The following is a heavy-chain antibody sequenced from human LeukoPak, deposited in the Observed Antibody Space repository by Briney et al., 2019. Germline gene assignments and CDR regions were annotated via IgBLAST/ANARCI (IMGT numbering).Heavy chain of an antibody. V-gene: IGHV1-18*01. CDR2: ISAYNGNT. CDR3: ARVQWELLILLQ. CDR1: GYTFTSYA. D-gene: IGHD1-26*01. J-gene: IGHJ4*02. Sequence: ASVKVSCKASGYTFTSYAITWVRQAPGQGLEWMGWISAYNGNTNYAQNLQGRVTMTTDTSTSTAYMELRSLRSDDTAVYYCARVQWELLILLQWGQGTLVTVSS.